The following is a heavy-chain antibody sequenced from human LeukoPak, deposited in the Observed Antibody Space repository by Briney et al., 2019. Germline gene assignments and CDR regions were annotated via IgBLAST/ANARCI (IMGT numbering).Heavy chain of an antibody. D-gene: IGHD3-3*01. V-gene: IGHV4-4*09. Sequence: SETLSLTCTVSGGSISSYYWSWIRQPPGKGLEWIGYIYTSGSTNYNPSLKGRVTISVDTSKNQFSLKLSSVTAADTAVYYCAREEVRSGNFDYWGQGTLVTVSS. J-gene: IGHJ4*02. CDR3: AREEVRSGNFDY. CDR2: IYTSGST. CDR1: GGSISSYY.